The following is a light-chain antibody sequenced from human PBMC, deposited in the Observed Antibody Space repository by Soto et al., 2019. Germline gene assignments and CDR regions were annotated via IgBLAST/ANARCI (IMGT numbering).Light chain of an antibody. CDR3: QQYDSYPLT. CDR2: KAS. Sequence: DIQMTQSPSTLSASVGDRVTITCRASQSINSKLAWYQQKPGKAPKLLMYKASILESGVPSRFSGSESGTEFTLTIASLQPDDFATYYCQQYDSYPLTFGGGTNVEIK. J-gene: IGKJ4*01. CDR1: QSINSK. V-gene: IGKV1-5*03.